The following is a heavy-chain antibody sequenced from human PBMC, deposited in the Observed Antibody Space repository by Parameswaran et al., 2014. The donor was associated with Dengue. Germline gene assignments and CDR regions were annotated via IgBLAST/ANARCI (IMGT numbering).Heavy chain of an antibody. CDR3: ARDNTILGSGDFDY. CDR1: GFTFSSYT. CDR2: ISYDGSNK. J-gene: IGHJ4*02. Sequence: GESLKISCAASGFTFSSYTMHWVRQAPGKGLEWVAVISYDGSNKYYAGSVKGRFTISRDNSNNTLYLQMNSLRAEDTAVYYCARDNTILGSGDFDYWGQGTLVTVSS. D-gene: IGHD3-3*01. V-gene: IGHV3-30*04.